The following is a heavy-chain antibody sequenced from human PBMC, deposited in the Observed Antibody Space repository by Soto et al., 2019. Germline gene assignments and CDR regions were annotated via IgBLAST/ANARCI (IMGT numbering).Heavy chain of an antibody. Sequence: GASVKVSCKASGYTFTSYDINWVRQATGQGLEWMGWMNPNSGNTGYAQKFQGGVTMTRNTSISTAYMELSSLRSEDTAVYYCARGNYCSSTSCYWFDPWGQGTLVTVSS. V-gene: IGHV1-8*01. CDR1: GYTFTSYD. CDR3: ARGNYCSSTSCYWFDP. CDR2: MNPNSGNT. D-gene: IGHD2-2*01. J-gene: IGHJ5*02.